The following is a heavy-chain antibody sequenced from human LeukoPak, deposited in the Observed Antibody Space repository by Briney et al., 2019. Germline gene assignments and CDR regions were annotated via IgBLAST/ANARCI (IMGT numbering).Heavy chain of an antibody. D-gene: IGHD4-17*01. Sequence: PSETLSLTCTVSGGSISSGGYYWSWIRQPPGKGLEWIGYIYHSGSTYYNPSLKSRVTISVDRSKNQFSLKLSSVTAADTAVYYCAREGYGDYAVFDYWGQGTLVTVSS. CDR1: GGSISSGGYY. CDR3: AREGYGDYAVFDY. J-gene: IGHJ4*02. V-gene: IGHV4-30-2*01. CDR2: IYHSGST.